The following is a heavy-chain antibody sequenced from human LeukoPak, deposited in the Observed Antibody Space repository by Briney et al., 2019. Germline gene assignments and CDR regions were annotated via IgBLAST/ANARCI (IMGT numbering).Heavy chain of an antibody. CDR3: ARDLPPGDYGDYHGY. Sequence: GGSLRLSCAASGSTFSDYSMNWVRQAPGKGLEWVSSITGSSNHIYYADSLKGRFTISRDNAKNSLYLQMNSLRAEDTAVYYCARDLPPGDYGDYHGYWGQGTLVTVSS. CDR1: GSTFSDYS. D-gene: IGHD4-17*01. V-gene: IGHV3-21*06. CDR2: ITGSSNHI. J-gene: IGHJ4*02.